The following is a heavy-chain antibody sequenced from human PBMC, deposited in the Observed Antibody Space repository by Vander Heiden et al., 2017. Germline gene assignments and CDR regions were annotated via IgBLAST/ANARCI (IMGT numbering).Heavy chain of an antibody. Sequence: QVQPVQSGAEVKKPGGSVKVYCKASGCTLTSYGISWVRQAPGQGLEWMGWISAYNGNTNYAQKLQGRVTMTTDTSTSTAYMELRSLRSDDTAVYYCARVRQLAVLRDAFDIWGQGTMVTVSS. V-gene: IGHV1-18*01. CDR1: GCTLTSYG. CDR2: ISAYNGNT. D-gene: IGHD6-13*01. J-gene: IGHJ3*02. CDR3: ARVRQLAVLRDAFDI.